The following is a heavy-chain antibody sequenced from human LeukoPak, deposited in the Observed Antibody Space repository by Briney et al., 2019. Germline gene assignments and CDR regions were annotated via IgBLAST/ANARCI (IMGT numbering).Heavy chain of an antibody. D-gene: IGHD3-22*01. J-gene: IGHJ5*02. CDR1: GGSFSGYY. V-gene: IGHV4-34*01. CDR3: ARGGKYSSGWYNWFEP. CDR2: INHSGST. Sequence: SETLSLTCAVYGGSFSGYYWSWIRQPPGKGLEWIGEINHSGSTNYNPSLKSRVTISVDTSKNKFSLKLSSVTAADTAVYYCARGGKYSSGWYNWFEPWGQGTLVTVSS.